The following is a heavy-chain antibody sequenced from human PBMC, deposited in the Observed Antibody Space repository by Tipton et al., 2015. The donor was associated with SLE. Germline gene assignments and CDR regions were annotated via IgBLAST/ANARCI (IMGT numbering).Heavy chain of an antibody. CDR2: ISSDSTSM. V-gene: IGHV3-48*01. D-gene: IGHD5-18*01. J-gene: IGHJ5*02. CDR1: GFTFNIYN. CDR3: ARDRDPAMVTGRLDP. Sequence: SLRLSCAASGFTFNIYNMIWVRQAPGKGLECVSRISSDSTSMYYADSVRGRFTISRDNAKNSLYLQMNSLRAEDTALYYCARDRDPAMVTGRLDPWGQGSLVTVSS.